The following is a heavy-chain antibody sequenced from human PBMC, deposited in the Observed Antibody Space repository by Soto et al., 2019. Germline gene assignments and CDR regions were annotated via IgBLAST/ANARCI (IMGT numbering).Heavy chain of an antibody. CDR2: IYYSGST. CDR1: GYSVTSGGYF. J-gene: IGHJ5*02. D-gene: IGHD3-22*01. CDR3: ARDSYDSSGYYYGALDNWFDH. V-gene: IGHV4-61*08. Sequence: XETLSLTCTVAGYSVTSGGYFWSWIRQHPGKGLEWIGYIYYSGSTNYNPSLKSRVTISVDTSKNQFSLKLSSVTAADTAVYYCARDSYDSSGYYYGALDNWFDHWGQGTLVTVSS.